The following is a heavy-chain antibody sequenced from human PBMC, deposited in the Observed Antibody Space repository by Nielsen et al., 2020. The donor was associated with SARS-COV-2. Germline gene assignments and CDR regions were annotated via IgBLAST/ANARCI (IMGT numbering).Heavy chain of an antibody. CDR2: ISGSGGST. Sequence: GGSLRLSCAASGFTFSSYAMSWVRQAPGKGLEWVSAISGSGGSTYYADSVKGRFTISRDNSKNTLYLQMNSLRAEDTAVYYCARAGEEWDYYDSSGYAVGTFDYWGQGTLVTVSS. CDR3: ARAGEEWDYYDSSGYAVGTFDY. CDR1: GFTFSSYA. J-gene: IGHJ4*02. D-gene: IGHD3-22*01. V-gene: IGHV3-23*01.